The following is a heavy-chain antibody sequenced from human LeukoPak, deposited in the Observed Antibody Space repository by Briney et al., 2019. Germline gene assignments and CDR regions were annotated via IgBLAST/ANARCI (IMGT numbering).Heavy chain of an antibody. CDR2: ISRSTTYI. D-gene: IGHD3-22*01. Sequence: GGSLRLSCAASGFTFSRYTMNWVRQAPGKGLEWVSSISRSTTYIYYADSVKGRSTISRDNAKSSLYLQMNSLRAEDTAVYYCVRNRNPSYSDNSGYYSFPRDAFDISGQGTMVTVSS. CDR1: GFTFSRYT. V-gene: IGHV3-21*01. CDR3: VRNRNPSYSDNSGYYSFPRDAFDI. J-gene: IGHJ3*02.